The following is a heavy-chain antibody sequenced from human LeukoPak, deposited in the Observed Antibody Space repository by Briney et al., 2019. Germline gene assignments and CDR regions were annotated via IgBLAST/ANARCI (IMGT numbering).Heavy chain of an antibody. CDR2: MYTGGTT. CDR1: GFTVSGTH. J-gene: IGHJ5*02. V-gene: IGHV3-53*01. D-gene: IGHD2-21*02. Sequence: GGSLRLSCAASGFTVSGTHMSWVRQAPGKGLEWVSAMYTGGTTYYADAVKGRFTISRDNSKNTLYLHMNSLRAEDTAVYYCAKDEVTSGGGPASWGQGNLVTVSS. CDR3: AKDEVTSGGGPAS.